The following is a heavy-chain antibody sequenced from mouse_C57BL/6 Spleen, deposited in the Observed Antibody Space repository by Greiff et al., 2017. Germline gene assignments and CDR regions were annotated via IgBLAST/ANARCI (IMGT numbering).Heavy chain of an antibody. CDR1: GFTFSSYA. Sequence: EVKLMESGGGLVKPGGSLKLSCAASGFTFSSYAMSWVRQTPEKRLEWVATISDGGSYTYYPDNVKGRFTITRDNAKNNLYLQMSHLTSEDTAMYYYASDGHYDYDSDWYFEGWGTGTTVTVSS. CDR2: ISDGGSYT. J-gene: IGHJ1*03. D-gene: IGHD2-4*01. V-gene: IGHV5-4*03. CDR3: ASDGHYDYDSDWYFEG.